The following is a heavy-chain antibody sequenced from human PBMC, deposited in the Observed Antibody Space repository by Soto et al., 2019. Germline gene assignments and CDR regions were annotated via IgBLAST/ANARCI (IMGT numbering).Heavy chain of an antibody. J-gene: IGHJ4*02. CDR2: VYYSGTT. D-gene: IGHD4-17*01. CDR1: GGSVSNKTYY. V-gene: IGHV4-61*01. CDR3: ARTTAVPNTLRSRYFFDY. Sequence: SETLSLTCSVSGGSVSNKTYYWRWIRQPPGKRLEWIGYVYYSGTTNYNPSLKSRVTISVDLSKNQFSLRLSSVTTADTALYYCARTTAVPNTLRSRYFFDYWGQGTLVTVSS.